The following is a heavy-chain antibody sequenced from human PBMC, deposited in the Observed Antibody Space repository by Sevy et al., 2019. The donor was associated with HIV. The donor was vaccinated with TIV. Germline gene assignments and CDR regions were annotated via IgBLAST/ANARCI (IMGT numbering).Heavy chain of an antibody. Sequence: GGSLRLSCAASGFTFSSYAMHWVRQAPGKGLEWVAVISYDGSNKYYADSVKGRFTISRDNSKNTLYLQMNSLRAEDTAVYYCLRRNDIVVVPAAIRTIFLESNWFDPWGQGTLVTVSS. J-gene: IGHJ5*02. CDR2: ISYDGSNK. D-gene: IGHD2-2*02. CDR3: LRRNDIVVVPAAIRTIFLESNWFDP. CDR1: GFTFSSYA. V-gene: IGHV3-30*04.